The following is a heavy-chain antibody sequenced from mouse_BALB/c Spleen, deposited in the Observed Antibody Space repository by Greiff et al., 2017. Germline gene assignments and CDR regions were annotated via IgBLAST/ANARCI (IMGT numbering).Heavy chain of an antibody. CDR1: GFTFSDYY. CDR3: ATMITTTGYYAMDY. CDR2: ISDGGSYT. Sequence: EVMLVESGGGLVKPGGSLKLSCAASGFTFSDYYMYWVRQTPEKRLEWVATISDGGSYTYYPDSVKGRFTISRDNAKNNLYLQMSSLKSEDTAMYYCATMITTTGYYAMDYWGQGTSVTVSS. V-gene: IGHV5-4*02. J-gene: IGHJ4*01. D-gene: IGHD2-4*01.